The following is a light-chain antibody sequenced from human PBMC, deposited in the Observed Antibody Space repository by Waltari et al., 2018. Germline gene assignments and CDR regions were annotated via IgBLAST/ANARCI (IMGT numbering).Light chain of an antibody. J-gene: IGKJ1*01. V-gene: IGKV1-12*01. CDR1: QGISNW. CDR3: QQANNFPRT. Sequence: DIQMTQSPSSVSASIGDSVTITCRASQGISNWLAWYQQKPGKAPKLLIYGASNLQHGVPSRFSGSGSGTDFTLTINSLQPEDFATYYCQQANNFPRTFGPGTKV. CDR2: GAS.